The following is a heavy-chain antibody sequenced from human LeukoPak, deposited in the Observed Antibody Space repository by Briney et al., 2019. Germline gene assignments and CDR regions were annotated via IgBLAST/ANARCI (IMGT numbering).Heavy chain of an antibody. D-gene: IGHD3-9*01. CDR2: IYHSGTT. Sequence: SETLSLTCAVSGYSISSGYHWGWIRQPPGRGLDWIGTIYHSGTTYYNPSLKSRLTISVDTSKNQFSLKLSSVTAADTAVYYCARGLPTYYDILTGYPPPWFDPWGQGTLVTVSS. CDR1: GYSISSGYH. CDR3: ARGLPTYYDILTGYPPPWFDP. V-gene: IGHV4-38-2*01. J-gene: IGHJ5*02.